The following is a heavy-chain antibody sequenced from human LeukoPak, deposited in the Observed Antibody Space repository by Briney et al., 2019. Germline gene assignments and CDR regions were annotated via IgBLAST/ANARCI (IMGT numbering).Heavy chain of an antibody. CDR1: GFTFSSYE. V-gene: IGHV3-48*03. CDR2: ISSSGSTI. J-gene: IGHJ4*02. D-gene: IGHD6-19*01. Sequence: GGSLRLSCAASGFTFSSYEMNWVRQAPGKGLEWVSYISSSGSTIYYADSVKGRFTISRDNAKNSLYLQMNSLRAEDTAVYYCARTIREQWLTIDYWGQGTLVTFSS. CDR3: ARTIREQWLTIDY.